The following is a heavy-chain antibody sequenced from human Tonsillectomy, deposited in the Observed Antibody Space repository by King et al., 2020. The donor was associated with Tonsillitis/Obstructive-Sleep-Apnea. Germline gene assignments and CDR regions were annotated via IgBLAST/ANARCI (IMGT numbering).Heavy chain of an antibody. CDR3: ARVDSDIVVVPTVYYYYYYMDV. CDR1: GFTFSSYG. J-gene: IGHJ6*03. V-gene: IGHV3-33*01. CDR2: IWYDGSNK. Sequence: VQLVESGGGVVQPGRSLRRSCAASGFTFSSYGMHWGRQAPGKGLEWVAVIWYDGSNKYYADSVKGRFTISRDNSKNTLYLQMNSLRAEDTAVYYCARVDSDIVVVPTVYYYYYYMDVWGKGTTVTVSS. D-gene: IGHD2-2*01.